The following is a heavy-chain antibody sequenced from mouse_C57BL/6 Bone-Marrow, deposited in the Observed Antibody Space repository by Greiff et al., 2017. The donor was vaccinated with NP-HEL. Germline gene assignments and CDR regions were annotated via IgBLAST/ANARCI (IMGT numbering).Heavy chain of an antibody. Sequence: QVQLQQSGAELAKPGASVKLSCKASGYTFTSYWMHWVKQRPGQGLEWIGHINPSSGYTKYNQKFKDKATLTADKSSSTAYMQLSSLTYEDSAVEYYARFCRSSPCAYGGRGTLVTVTA. V-gene: IGHV1-7*01. J-gene: IGHJ3*01. CDR2: INPSSGYT. D-gene: IGHD6-1*01. CDR1: GYTFTSYW. CDR3: ARFCRSSPCAY.